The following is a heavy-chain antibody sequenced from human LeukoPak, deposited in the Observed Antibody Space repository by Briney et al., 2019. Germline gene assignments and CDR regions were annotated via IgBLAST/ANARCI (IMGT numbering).Heavy chain of an antibody. J-gene: IGHJ4*02. CDR1: GFTFSSHW. CDR3: ARDALRSGEDPDY. V-gene: IGHV3-74*01. Sequence: PGGSLRLSCAASGFTFSSHWMHWVRQAPGKGLVWVSRINSDASNTRYADSVKGRFTISRDNAKNTLYLQMNSLRSEDTAVYYCARDALRSGEDPDYWGQGTLVTVSS. D-gene: IGHD3-10*01. CDR2: INSDASNT.